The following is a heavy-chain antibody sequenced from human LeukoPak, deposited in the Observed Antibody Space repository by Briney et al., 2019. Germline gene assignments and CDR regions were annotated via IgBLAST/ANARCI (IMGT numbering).Heavy chain of an antibody. D-gene: IGHD2-2*02. V-gene: IGHV4-4*07. J-gene: IGHJ6*02. Sequence: SETLSLSCTVSGVSISRYYWSWIRQPAGKGLEWIGRIYTSGSTNHNPSLKSRVTMSVDTSKNQFSLKLSSVTAADGAVYYCARDKGYCSSTSCHSYYYYGMDVWGQGTTVTVSS. CDR3: ARDKGYCSSTSCHSYYYYGMDV. CDR1: GVSISRYY. CDR2: IYTSGST.